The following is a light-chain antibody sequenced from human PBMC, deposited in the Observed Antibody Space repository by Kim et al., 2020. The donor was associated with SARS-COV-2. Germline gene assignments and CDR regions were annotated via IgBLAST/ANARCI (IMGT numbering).Light chain of an antibody. Sequence: SVTISSTGNSSDVGGYNFVSWYQQHPGKAPKLMIYEVSKRPAGVPDRFSGSKSGNTASLTVSGLQAEDEAAYYCSSYAGSNNLYVFGTGTKVTVL. CDR1: SSDVGGYNF. CDR3: SSYAGSNNLYV. V-gene: IGLV2-8*01. J-gene: IGLJ1*01. CDR2: EVS.